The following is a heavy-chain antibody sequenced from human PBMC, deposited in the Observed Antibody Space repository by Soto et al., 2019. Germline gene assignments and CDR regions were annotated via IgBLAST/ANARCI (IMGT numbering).Heavy chain of an antibody. V-gene: IGHV1-2*02. D-gene: IGHD4-17*01. Sequence: APVKVSCKASGYTFTGYYMHWVRQAPGQGLEWMGWINPNSGGTNYAQKFQGRVTMTRDTSISTAYMELSRLRSDDTAVYYCARDLDYGDYRPPLSPYNWFDPWGQGTLVTVSS. CDR3: ARDLDYGDYRPPLSPYNWFDP. CDR2: INPNSGGT. CDR1: GYTFTGYY. J-gene: IGHJ5*02.